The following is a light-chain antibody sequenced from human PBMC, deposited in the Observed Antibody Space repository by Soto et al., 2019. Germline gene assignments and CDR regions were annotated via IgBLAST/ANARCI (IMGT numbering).Light chain of an antibody. CDR3: QQLNSYPWT. V-gene: IGKV1-9*01. CDR1: QAISSY. Sequence: DIQLTQSPSFLSASVGDRVTITCRARQAISSYLAWFQQRPGKAPKVLIYAASTLQSGVPSRFSGSGSGTEFTLTISSLQPEDFATYFCQQLNSYPWTFGQGTKVEIK. J-gene: IGKJ1*01. CDR2: AAS.